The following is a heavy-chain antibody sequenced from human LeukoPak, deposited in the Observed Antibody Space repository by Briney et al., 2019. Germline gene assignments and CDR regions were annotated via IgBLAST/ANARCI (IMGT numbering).Heavy chain of an antibody. D-gene: IGHD3-10*01. CDR1: GGSVSSGSYY. CDR2: IYYSGST. Sequence: SETLSLTCIVSGGSVSSGSYYWSWIRQPPGKGLEWLGYIYYSGSTNYNPSLKSRVTISVDTSKNQFSLKLNSVTAADTAVYYCARGSGSGVPFDFWGQGTLVTVSS. V-gene: IGHV4-61*01. CDR3: ARGSGSGVPFDF. J-gene: IGHJ4*02.